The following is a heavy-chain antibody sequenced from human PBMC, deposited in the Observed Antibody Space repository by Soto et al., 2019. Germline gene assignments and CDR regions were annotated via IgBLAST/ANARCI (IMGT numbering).Heavy chain of an antibody. Sequence: GGSLRLSCAASGFIFNNYAMSWVRQSPGKGLDWISAISADARSTYYADSVKGRFTISRDNSKNTLYLQMHSLRAEDTAVYYCAKVHSSGEYFPEYWGQGTLVTVSS. J-gene: IGHJ4*02. D-gene: IGHD3-22*01. CDR1: GFIFNNYA. CDR3: AKVHSSGEYFPEY. CDR2: ISADARST. V-gene: IGHV3-23*01.